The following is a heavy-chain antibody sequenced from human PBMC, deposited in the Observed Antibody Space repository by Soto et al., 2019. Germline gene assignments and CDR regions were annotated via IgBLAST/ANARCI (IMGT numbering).Heavy chain of an antibody. J-gene: IGHJ4*02. D-gene: IGHD2-8*01. Sequence: SETLCLTCAVYGGSFSGYYWSWIRQPPGKGLEWIGEINHSGSTNYNPSLKSRVTISVDTSKNQFSLKLSSVTAADTAVYYCARKLYAKPFDYWGQGTLVTVSS. V-gene: IGHV4-34*01. CDR2: INHSGST. CDR1: GGSFSGYY. CDR3: ARKLYAKPFDY.